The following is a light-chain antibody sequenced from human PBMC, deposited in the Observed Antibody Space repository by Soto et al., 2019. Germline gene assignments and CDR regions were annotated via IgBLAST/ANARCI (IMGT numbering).Light chain of an antibody. J-gene: IGKJ4*01. CDR2: DAS. CDR1: QSVTSDY. Sequence: ESVLTQSPGTLSLSPGERATLSCRTSQSVTSDYFAWYQQKPGQAPKLLIYDASSRATGIPDRFSGSGSGTDFTLTISRLEPEDFAVYYCQQYGSSPLTFGGGTKVEIK. CDR3: QQYGSSPLT. V-gene: IGKV3-20*01.